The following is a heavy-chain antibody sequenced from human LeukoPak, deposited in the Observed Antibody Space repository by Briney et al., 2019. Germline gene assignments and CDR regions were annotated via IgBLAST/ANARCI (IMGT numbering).Heavy chain of an antibody. CDR3: ARLRITMVRGLDAFDI. J-gene: IGHJ3*02. Sequence: SETLSLTCTVSGGSISSSSYYWGWIRQPPGKGLEWIGSIYYSGSTYYNPSLKSRVTISVDTSKNQFSLKLSSVTAANTAVYYCARLRITMVRGLDAFDIWGQGTMVTVSS. CDR2: IYYSGST. V-gene: IGHV4-39*01. CDR1: GGSISSSSYY. D-gene: IGHD3-10*01.